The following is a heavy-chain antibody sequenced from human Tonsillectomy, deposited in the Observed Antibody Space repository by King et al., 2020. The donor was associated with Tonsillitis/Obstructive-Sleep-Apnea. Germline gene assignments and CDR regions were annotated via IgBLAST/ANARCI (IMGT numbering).Heavy chain of an antibody. CDR1: GFTFSHYG. Sequence: VQLVESGGGLVQPGRSLRLSCVASGFTFSHYGMHWVRQAPGKGLEWVAVISYDGSNKYYADSVKGRFTISRDNSKNTVYVEMNTLRAEDTAVYYCAKGSLWFGELLTFDPWGQGTLVTVSS. D-gene: IGHD3-10*01. CDR3: AKGSLWFGELLTFDP. V-gene: IGHV3-30*18. CDR2: ISYDGSNK. J-gene: IGHJ5*02.